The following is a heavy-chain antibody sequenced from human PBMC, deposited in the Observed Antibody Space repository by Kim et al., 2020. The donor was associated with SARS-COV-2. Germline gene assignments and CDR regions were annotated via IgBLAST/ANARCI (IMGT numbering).Heavy chain of an antibody. J-gene: IGHJ4*02. V-gene: IGHV4-34*01. D-gene: IGHD2-15*01. CDR3: ANGGNYCSGGSCFDY. Sequence: TPSLKSRVTISADTSKNEFSLKLTSVTAADTAVYYCANGGNYCSGGSCFDYWGQGTLVTVSS.